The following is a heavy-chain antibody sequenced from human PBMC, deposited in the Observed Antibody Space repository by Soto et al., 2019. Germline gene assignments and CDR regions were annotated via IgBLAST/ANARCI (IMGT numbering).Heavy chain of an antibody. V-gene: IGHV3-30*18. J-gene: IGHJ6*02. CDR2: ISYDGSNK. D-gene: IGHD5-18*01. Sequence: GGSLRLSCAASGFTFSSYGMHWVRQAPGKGLEWVAVISYDGSNKYYADSVKGRFTISRDNSKNTLYLQMNSLRAEDTAVYYCAKTFLQLWMKYYYYGMDVWGQGTTVTVSS. CDR3: AKTFLQLWMKYYYYGMDV. CDR1: GFTFSSYG.